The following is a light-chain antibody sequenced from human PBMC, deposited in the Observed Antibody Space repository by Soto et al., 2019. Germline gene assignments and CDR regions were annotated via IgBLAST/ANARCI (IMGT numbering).Light chain of an antibody. V-gene: IGKV1-5*03. CDR3: LQYNSNSQT. Sequence: DIQMTQSPSTLSASVGDRVTITCRASQSISSWLAWYQQKPGKAPKLLIYKASSLESGVPSRFSGSGSGTEFTLTISSLHPDDFATYYCLQYNSNSQTFGQGTKVDIK. J-gene: IGKJ1*01. CDR1: QSISSW. CDR2: KAS.